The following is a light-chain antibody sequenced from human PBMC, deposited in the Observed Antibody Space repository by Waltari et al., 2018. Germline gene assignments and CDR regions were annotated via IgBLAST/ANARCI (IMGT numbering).Light chain of an antibody. CDR3: QTWDSSTGV. V-gene: IGLV3-1*01. Sequence: SYELTQPPSVSVSPGQTASITCSGDKLGDKYACWYQQRPGQSPVVVIYQDNKRPSGLPDRFSGSNSGNPATLTISGTQAMDEADYYCQTWDSSTGVFGGGTKLTVL. CDR1: KLGDKY. CDR2: QDN. J-gene: IGLJ2*01.